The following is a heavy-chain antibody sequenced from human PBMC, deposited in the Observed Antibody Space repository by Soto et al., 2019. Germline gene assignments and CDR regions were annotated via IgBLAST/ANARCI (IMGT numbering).Heavy chain of an antibody. CDR1: GFTFSSYA. J-gene: IGHJ4*02. CDR3: AKDRPNTYYYDSSGYYSPWSWNLFDY. Sequence: HPGGSLRLSCAASGFTFSSYAMSWVRQAPGKGLEWVSAISGSGGSTYYADSVKGRFTISRDNSKNTLYLQMNSLRAEDTAVYYCAKDRPNTYYYDSSGYYSPWSWNLFDYWGQGTLVTVSS. D-gene: IGHD3-22*01. V-gene: IGHV3-23*01. CDR2: ISGSGGST.